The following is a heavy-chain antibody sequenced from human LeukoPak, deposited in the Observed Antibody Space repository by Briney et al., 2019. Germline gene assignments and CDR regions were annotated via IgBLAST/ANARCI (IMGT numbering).Heavy chain of an antibody. CDR3: EIEVTMVRGVNDYYYMDV. D-gene: IGHD3-10*01. Sequence: PGGSLRLSCAASGFTLSSYWMSWVRQAPGKGLEWVANIKQDGSEKYYVDSVKGRFTISRDNTKNSLYLQMNSLRAEDAAVYYCEIEVTMVRGVNDYYYMDVWGKGTTVTVSS. CDR2: IKQDGSEK. V-gene: IGHV3-7*01. J-gene: IGHJ6*03. CDR1: GFTLSSYW.